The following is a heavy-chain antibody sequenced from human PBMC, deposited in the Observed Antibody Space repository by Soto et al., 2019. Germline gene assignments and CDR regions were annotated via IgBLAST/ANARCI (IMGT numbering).Heavy chain of an antibody. CDR1: GGSISSGGYY. D-gene: IGHD4-4*01. CDR2: IYYSGST. CDR3: ARVKPGYSNHFDY. J-gene: IGHJ4*02. V-gene: IGHV4-31*03. Sequence: SETLSLTCTVSGGSISSGGYYWSWIRQHPGKGLEWIGYIYYSGSTYYNPSLKSRVTISVDTSKNQFSLKLSSVTAADTAVYYWARVKPGYSNHFDYWGQGTLVTVSS.